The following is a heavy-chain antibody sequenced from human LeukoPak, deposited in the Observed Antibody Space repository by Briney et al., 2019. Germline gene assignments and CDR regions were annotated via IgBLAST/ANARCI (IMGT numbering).Heavy chain of an antibody. D-gene: IGHD3-22*01. Sequence: GGSLRLSCAASGFTFDDYAMHWVRQAPGKGLEWVSGISWNSGSIGYADSVKGRFTISRDNAKNSLYLQMNSLRAEDTALYYCAKGPYDSSGYYFDYWGQGTLVTASS. CDR1: GFTFDDYA. J-gene: IGHJ4*02. CDR3: AKGPYDSSGYYFDY. CDR2: ISWNSGSI. V-gene: IGHV3-9*01.